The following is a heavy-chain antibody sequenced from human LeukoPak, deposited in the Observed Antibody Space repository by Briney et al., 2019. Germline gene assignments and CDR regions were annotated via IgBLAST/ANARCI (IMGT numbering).Heavy chain of an antibody. CDR3: ARETSPTNSYGVYYYYYMDV. CDR1: GGSISSSSYY. Sequence: EASETLSLTCTVSGGSISSSSYYWGWIRQPPGKGLEWIGSIYYSGSTYYNPSLKSRVTISVDTSKNQFSLKLSSVTAADTAVYYCARETSPTNSYGVYYYYYMDVWGKGTTVTVSS. D-gene: IGHD5-18*01. J-gene: IGHJ6*03. CDR2: IYYSGST. V-gene: IGHV4-39*07.